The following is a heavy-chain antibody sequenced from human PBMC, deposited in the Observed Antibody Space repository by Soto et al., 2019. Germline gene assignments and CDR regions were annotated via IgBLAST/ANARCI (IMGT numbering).Heavy chain of an antibody. V-gene: IGHV4-30-4*01. CDR2: IYYSGST. J-gene: IGHJ4*02. CDR3: ARSSTSNLYFDY. CDR1: GGSISSGDYY. Sequence: TLSLTCTVSGGSISSGDYYWSWIRQPPGKGLEWIGYIYYSGSTYYNPSLKSRVTISVDTSKNQFSLKLSSVTAADTAVYYCARSSTSNLYFDYWGQGTLVTVSS. D-gene: IGHD2-2*01.